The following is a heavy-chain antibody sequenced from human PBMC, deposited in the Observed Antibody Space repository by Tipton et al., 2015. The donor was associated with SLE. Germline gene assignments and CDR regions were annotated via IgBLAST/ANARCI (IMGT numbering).Heavy chain of an antibody. J-gene: IGHJ6*02. CDR1: GGSFSGYY. Sequence: TLSLTCAVYGGSFSGYYWSWIRQPPGKGLEWIGSIYYSGSTNYNPSLKSRVTISVDTSKNQFSLKLSSVTAADTAGYYCSRDRPMVQGVYYGMDVWGQGTTVTVPS. CDR3: SRDRPMVQGVYYGMDV. CDR2: IYYSGST. D-gene: IGHD3-10*01. V-gene: IGHV4-59*01.